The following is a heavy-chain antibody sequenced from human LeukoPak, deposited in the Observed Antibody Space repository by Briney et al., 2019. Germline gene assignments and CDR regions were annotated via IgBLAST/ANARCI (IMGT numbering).Heavy chain of an antibody. CDR1: GFTFSHYG. V-gene: IGHV3-30*18. Sequence: QPGTSLRLSCAASGFTFSHYGMHWVRQAPGKGLEWLTIISHDGRNKYDADSVKGRFTISRDNSKNTLYLQMNSLRAADTAVYYCTKALGISAAGPDSWGQGTLVTVSS. CDR2: ISHDGRNK. CDR3: TKALGISAAGPDS. D-gene: IGHD6-13*01. J-gene: IGHJ4*02.